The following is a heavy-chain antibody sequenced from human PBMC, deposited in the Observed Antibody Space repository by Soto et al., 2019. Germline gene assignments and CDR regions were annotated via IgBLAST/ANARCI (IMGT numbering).Heavy chain of an antibody. V-gene: IGHV4-31*03. J-gene: IGHJ6*02. CDR1: GGTISSGHYY. CDR2: IYYSGNT. CDR3: ARDRYSDSNYYYYGMDV. D-gene: IGHD6-13*01. Sequence: SETLSLTCTVSGGTISSGHYYWSWIRQHPGKGLEWIGYIYYSGNTYYNPSLKSRVSVSVDTSNKEFSLKLRSVTAADTAVYYCARDRYSDSNYYYYGMDVWGQGTTVTVSS.